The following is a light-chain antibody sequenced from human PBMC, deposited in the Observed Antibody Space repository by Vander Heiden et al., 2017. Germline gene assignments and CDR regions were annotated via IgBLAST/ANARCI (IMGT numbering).Light chain of an antibody. CDR2: QDS. CDR1: KLGDKY. J-gene: IGLJ2*01. V-gene: IGLV3-1*01. Sequence: SYELTQPPSVSVSPGQTASITCSGDKLGDKYAYGYQQKPGQSPVLVIYQDSKRPSGIPERFSGSNSGNTATLTISGTHTMDEADYYCQAWDSVVVFGGGTKLTVL. CDR3: QAWDSVVV.